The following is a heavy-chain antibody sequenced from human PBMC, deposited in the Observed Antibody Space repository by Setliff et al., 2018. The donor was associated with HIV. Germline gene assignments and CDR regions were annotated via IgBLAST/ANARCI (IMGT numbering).Heavy chain of an antibody. CDR1: GFTFSNYW. J-gene: IGHJ6*03. Sequence: PGGSLRLSCAASGFTFSNYWMTWVRQAPGKGLEWVSTISGSGGSTYYADSVKGRFTISRDNSKSTLYLQMNSLRDGDTALYYCAKNTPSIINYPYYYYMDVWGKGTTVTV. V-gene: IGHV3-23*01. CDR3: AKNTPSIINYPYYYYMDV. CDR2: ISGSGGST. D-gene: IGHD1-7*01.